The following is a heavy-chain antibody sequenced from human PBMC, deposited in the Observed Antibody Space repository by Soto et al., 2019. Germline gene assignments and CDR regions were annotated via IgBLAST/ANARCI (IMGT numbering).Heavy chain of an antibody. Sequence: ESLKISCKGSGYSFTSYWIGWVRQMPGKGLEWMGIIYPGDSDTRYSPSFQGQVTISADKSISTAYLQWSSLKASDTAMYYCARWEGYCSSTSCYTPGDYGMDVWGQGTTVTVSS. V-gene: IGHV5-51*01. D-gene: IGHD2-2*02. CDR3: ARWEGYCSSTSCYTPGDYGMDV. J-gene: IGHJ6*02. CDR1: GYSFTSYW. CDR2: IYPGDSDT.